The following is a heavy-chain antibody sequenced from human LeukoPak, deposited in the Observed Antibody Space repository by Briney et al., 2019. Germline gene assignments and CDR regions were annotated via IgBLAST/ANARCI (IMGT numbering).Heavy chain of an antibody. CDR2: INPNSGGT. Sequence: ASVKVSCKASGYTFTGYYMHWVRQAPGQGLGWMGWINPNSGGTNYAQKFQGRVTMTRDTSISTAYMELSRLRSDDTAVYYCARGLSLLWFRELLSNGTKFLKANWFDPWGQGTLVTVSS. D-gene: IGHD3-10*01. CDR3: ARGLSLLWFRELLSNGTKFLKANWFDP. CDR1: GYTFTGYY. J-gene: IGHJ5*02. V-gene: IGHV1-2*02.